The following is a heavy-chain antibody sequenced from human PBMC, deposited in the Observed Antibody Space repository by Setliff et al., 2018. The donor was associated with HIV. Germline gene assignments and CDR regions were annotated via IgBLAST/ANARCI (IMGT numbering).Heavy chain of an antibody. Sequence: GGSLRLSCAASGFTVSSNYMSWVRQAPGKGLEWVSVIYSGGSTYYADSVKGRFTISRDNSKNTLYLQMNSLRAEDTAVYYCAKDRTVVVITIFDYWGQGTLVTVSS. J-gene: IGHJ4*02. CDR2: IYSGGST. CDR1: GFTVSSNY. CDR3: AKDRTVVVITIFDY. V-gene: IGHV3-53*01. D-gene: IGHD3-22*01.